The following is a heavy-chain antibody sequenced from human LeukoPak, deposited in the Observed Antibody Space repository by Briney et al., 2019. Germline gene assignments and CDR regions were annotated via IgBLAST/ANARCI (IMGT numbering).Heavy chain of an antibody. CDR1: GFTFSNFG. V-gene: IGHV3-48*04. Sequence: PGGSLRLPCAASGFTFSNFGMNWVRQAPGKGLEWVSYISSSGSTMYYADSVKGRFTIFRDNAKNSLYLQMHSLRAEDTAVYYCARGNEGPYSDYYYYMDVWGKGTTVTVSS. D-gene: IGHD4-11*01. CDR3: ARGNEGPYSDYYYYMDV. CDR2: ISSSGSTM. J-gene: IGHJ6*03.